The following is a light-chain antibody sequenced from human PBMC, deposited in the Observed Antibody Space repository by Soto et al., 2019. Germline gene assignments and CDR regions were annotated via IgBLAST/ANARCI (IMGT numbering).Light chain of an antibody. J-gene: IGKJ4*01. CDR1: QSVSSY. V-gene: IGKV3-11*01. CDR3: QHRSNWLA. CDR2: DAS. Sequence: EIVLTQSPATLSLSPGERATLSCRASQSVSSYLAWYQQKPGQAPRRLIYDASNRATGIPARFSGSGSGTDFTLTITRLDPEDFAVYYCQHRSNWLAFGGGTKVEIK.